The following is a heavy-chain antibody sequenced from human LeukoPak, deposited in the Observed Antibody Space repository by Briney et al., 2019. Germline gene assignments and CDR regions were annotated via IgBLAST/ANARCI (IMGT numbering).Heavy chain of an antibody. J-gene: IGHJ4*02. CDR3: ARESDSGSYDIDY. CDR1: GGTFSSYA. Sequence: SVKVSCKASGGTFSSYAISWVRQAPGQGLEWMGGIIPIFGTANYAQKFQGRVTITADESTSTAYMELSSLRSDDTAVYYCARESDSGSYDIDYWGQGTLVTVSS. CDR2: IIPIFGTA. V-gene: IGHV1-69*01. D-gene: IGHD1-26*01.